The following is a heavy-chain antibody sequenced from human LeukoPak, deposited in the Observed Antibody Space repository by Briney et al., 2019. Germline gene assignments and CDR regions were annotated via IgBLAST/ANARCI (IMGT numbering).Heavy chain of an antibody. CDR3: ARGSRPPRSKGGFDY. J-gene: IGHJ4*02. CDR1: GFTFSSYE. Sequence: PGGSLRLSCAASGFTFSSYEMSWVRQAPGKGLEWVSYISSSGSTIYYADPVKGRFTISRDHPKNSLYLQMNRLRAENPAGYYGARGSRPPRSKGGFDYWGEGSLVTVSS. V-gene: IGHV3-48*03. CDR2: ISSSGSTI. D-gene: IGHD1-26*01.